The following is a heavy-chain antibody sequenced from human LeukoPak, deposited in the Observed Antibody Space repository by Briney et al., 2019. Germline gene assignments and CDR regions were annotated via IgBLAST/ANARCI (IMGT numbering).Heavy chain of an antibody. CDR1: GFTFDDYA. Sequence: GGSLRLSCAASGFTFDDYAMHWVRQAPGKGLEWVSGISWNSGSIGYADSVKGRFTISRDNAKNSLYLQMNSLRAEDTALYYRGKDLESGGGGYVPARRASFDYWGQGTLVTVSS. V-gene: IGHV3-9*01. D-gene: IGHD2-2*01. CDR2: ISWNSGSI. J-gene: IGHJ4*02. CDR3: GKDLESGGGGYVPARRASFDY.